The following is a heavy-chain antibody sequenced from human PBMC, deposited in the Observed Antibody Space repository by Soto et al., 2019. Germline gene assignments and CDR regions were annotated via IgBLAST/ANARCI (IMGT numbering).Heavy chain of an antibody. CDR1: GYTLTELS. CDR2: FDPEDGET. J-gene: IGHJ3*02. D-gene: IGHD2-15*01. V-gene: IGHV1-24*01. CDR3: ATDKVYCSGGSCYSDAFDI. Sequence: ASVKVSCKVSGYTLTELSMHWVRQAPGKGLEWMGGFDPEDGETIYAQKFQGRVTMTEDTSTDTAYMELSSLRSEDTAVYYCATDKVYCSGGSCYSDAFDIWGKGTMVTVSS.